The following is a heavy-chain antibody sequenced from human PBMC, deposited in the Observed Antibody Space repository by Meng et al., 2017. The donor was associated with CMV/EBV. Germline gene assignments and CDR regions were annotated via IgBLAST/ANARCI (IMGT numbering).Heavy chain of an antibody. CDR2: ISGSGGST. CDR3: AKVIRFLEWLFYYGMDV. CDR1: GFTFSSYA. J-gene: IGHJ6*02. Sequence: GGSLRLSCVASGFTFSSYAMSWVRQAPGKGLEWVSAISGSGGSTYYADSVKGRFTISRDNSKNTLYLQMNSLRAEDTAVYYCAKVIRFLEWLFYYGMDVWGQGTTVTVSS. D-gene: IGHD3-3*01. V-gene: IGHV3-23*01.